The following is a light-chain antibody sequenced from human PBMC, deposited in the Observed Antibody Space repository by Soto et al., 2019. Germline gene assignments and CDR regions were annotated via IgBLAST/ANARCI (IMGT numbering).Light chain of an antibody. J-gene: IGKJ4*01. CDR2: KAS. CDR1: QSISSS. Sequence: DIQMTQSPSILSSSVGERVTLTCRASQSISSSLAWYQQKPGKAPNLLISKASNLETGVPSRFSGSGSGTEFTPTISSMQTDDFATYYCQQFGSYSLTFGGGTKVDIK. CDR3: QQFGSYSLT. V-gene: IGKV1-5*03.